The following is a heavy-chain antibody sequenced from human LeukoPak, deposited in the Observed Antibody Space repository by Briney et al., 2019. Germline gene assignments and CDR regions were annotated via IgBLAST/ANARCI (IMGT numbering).Heavy chain of an antibody. V-gene: IGHV4-39*07. Sequence: SETLSLTCTVSGGSISSSSYYWGWIRQPPGKGLEWIGSIYYSGSTNYNPSLKSRVTISVDTSKNQFSLKLSSVTAADTAVYYCARFSRSWGPHDAFDIWGQGTMVTVSS. J-gene: IGHJ3*02. CDR2: IYYSGST. CDR3: ARFSRSWGPHDAFDI. CDR1: GGSISSSSYY. D-gene: IGHD3-16*01.